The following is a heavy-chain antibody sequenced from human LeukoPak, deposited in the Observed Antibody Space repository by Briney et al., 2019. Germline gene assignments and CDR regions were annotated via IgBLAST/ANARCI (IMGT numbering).Heavy chain of an antibody. J-gene: IGHJ4*02. CDR1: GFTFSSYS. CDR2: ISSSSSYI. D-gene: IGHD4-17*01. V-gene: IGHV3-21*01. Sequence: GGSLRLSCAASGFTFSSYSMNCVRQAPGKGLEWVSSISSSSSYIYYADSVKGRFTISRDDAKNSLYLQMNSLRAEDTAVYYCARDPDGDYGLDYWGQGALVTVSS. CDR3: ARDPDGDYGLDY.